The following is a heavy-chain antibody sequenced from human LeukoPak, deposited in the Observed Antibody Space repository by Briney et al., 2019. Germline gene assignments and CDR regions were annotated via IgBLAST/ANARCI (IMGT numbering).Heavy chain of an antibody. CDR2: ISSSSSYT. V-gene: IGHV3-11*05. CDR1: GFTFSDYY. Sequence: PGGSPRLSCAASGFTFSDYYMSWIRQAPGKGLEWVSYISSSSSYTNYADSVKGRFTISRDNAKNSLYLQMNSLRAEDTAVYYCAGDRYDILTGYYDVWYFDYWGQGTLVTVSS. D-gene: IGHD3-9*01. J-gene: IGHJ4*02. CDR3: AGDRYDILTGYYDVWYFDY.